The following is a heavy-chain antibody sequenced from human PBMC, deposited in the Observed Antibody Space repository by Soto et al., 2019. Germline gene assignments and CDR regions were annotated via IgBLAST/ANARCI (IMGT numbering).Heavy chain of an antibody. Sequence: EVQLVESGGGLVKPGGSLRLSCAASGFTFSSYSMNWVRQAPGKGLEWVSSISSSSSYIYYADSVKGRFTISRDNAKNSLYLQMNSLRAEDTAVYYCARTLERWYTASNRPIRDTNDYWGQGTLVTVSS. CDR3: ARTLERWYTASNRPIRDTNDY. CDR2: ISSSSSYI. CDR1: GFTFSSYS. J-gene: IGHJ4*02. D-gene: IGHD2-15*01. V-gene: IGHV3-21*01.